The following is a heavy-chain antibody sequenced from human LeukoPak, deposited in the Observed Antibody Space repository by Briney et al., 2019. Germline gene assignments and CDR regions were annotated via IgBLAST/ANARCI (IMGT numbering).Heavy chain of an antibody. J-gene: IGHJ4*02. CDR1: AGSLSGFY. D-gene: IGHD3-10*01. V-gene: IGHV4-59*01. Sequence: PSETLSLTCTVSAGSLSGFYWTWIRQSPEKGLEWIGFVYYTGSTKYNPSLESQVTISVDTSKSQFSLKLTSVTAADTAVYYCARGPANYYGSGSYYNGNDYWGQGTLVTVSS. CDR3: ARGPANYYGSGSYYNGNDY. CDR2: VYYTGST.